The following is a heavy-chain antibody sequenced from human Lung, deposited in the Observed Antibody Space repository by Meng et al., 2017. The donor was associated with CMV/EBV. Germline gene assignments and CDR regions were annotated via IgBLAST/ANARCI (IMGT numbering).Heavy chain of an antibody. D-gene: IGHD3-10*01. V-gene: IGHV3-53*01. Sequence: GESLKISCAASDFTVSSNYMSWVRQAPGKGLEWVSLIYSGGTTYYADSAKGRFTISRDNSKNTLYLQMNSLRAEDTAVYYCTRVFGSGSQRYGGYYGMDVWGQGTTVTVSS. CDR3: TRVFGSGSQRYGGYYGMDV. CDR2: IYSGGTT. J-gene: IGHJ6*02. CDR1: DFTVSSNY.